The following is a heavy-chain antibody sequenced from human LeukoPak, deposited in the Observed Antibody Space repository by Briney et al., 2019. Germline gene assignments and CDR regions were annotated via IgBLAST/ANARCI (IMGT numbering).Heavy chain of an antibody. D-gene: IGHD1-1*01. J-gene: IGHJ4*02. CDR2: IIPIFGTA. CDR3: ARDHNWVVDY. CDR1: GGTFSSYA. V-gene: IGHV1-69*13. Sequence: GASVNVSCKASGGTFSSYAISWVRQAPGQGLEWMGGIIPIFGTANYAQKFQGRVTITADESTSTAYMELSSLRSDDTAVYYCARDHNWVVDYWGQGTLVTVSS.